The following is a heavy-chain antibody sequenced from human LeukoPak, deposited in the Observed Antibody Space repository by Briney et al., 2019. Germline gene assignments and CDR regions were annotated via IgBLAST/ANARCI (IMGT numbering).Heavy chain of an antibody. D-gene: IGHD5-12*01. CDR2: INHSGST. J-gene: IGHJ6*03. V-gene: IGHV4-34*01. CDR1: GGSFSGYY. Sequence: SETLSLTCAVYGGSFSGYYWSWIRQPPGKGLEWIGEINHSGSTNYNPSLKSRVTISVDTSKNQFSLKLSSVTAADTAVYYCARGTDIVATKTRYYYYYYMDVWGKGTTVTVSS. CDR3: ARGTDIVATKTRYYYYYYMDV.